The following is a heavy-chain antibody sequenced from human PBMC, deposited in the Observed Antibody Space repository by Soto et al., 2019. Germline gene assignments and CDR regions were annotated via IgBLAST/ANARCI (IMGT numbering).Heavy chain of an antibody. D-gene: IGHD1-1*01. CDR1: GFTFSDHG. CDR2: ISHDGNSK. CDR3: AKQFDLGGLEDY. V-gene: IGHV3-30*18. J-gene: IGHJ4*02. Sequence: QVQLVESGGGVVQPGTSLRLSCAASGFTFSDHGMHWVRQAPGKGLEWVAVISHDGNSKYYGDPVKGRFSVSKDNSNNMAYLQMNSLRLEDTAMYYCAKQFDLGGLEDYWGQGTLVTVSS.